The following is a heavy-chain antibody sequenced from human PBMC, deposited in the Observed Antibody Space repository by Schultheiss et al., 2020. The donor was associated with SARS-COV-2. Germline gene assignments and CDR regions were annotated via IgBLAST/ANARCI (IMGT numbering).Heavy chain of an antibody. CDR2: ISFDGNNK. CDR3: AKDRFTIVGGSLKYYYYGMDV. Sequence: GESLKISCAASGFTFSSYGMHWVRQAPGKGLEWVAVISFDGNNKYYGDSVKGRFTISRDNSKNTLYLQMNSLRAEDTAVYYCAKDRFTIVGGSLKYYYYGMDVWGQGTTVTVSS. D-gene: IGHD1-26*01. J-gene: IGHJ6*02. V-gene: IGHV3-30*18. CDR1: GFTFSSYG.